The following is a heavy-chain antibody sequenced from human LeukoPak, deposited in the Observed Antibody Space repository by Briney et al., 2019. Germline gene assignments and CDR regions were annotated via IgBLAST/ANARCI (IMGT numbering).Heavy chain of an antibody. Sequence: PGGSLRLSCAASGFTFSSYAMSWVRQAPGKGPEWVSGISGSGGSTYYADSVKGRFTISRDNSKNTLYLQMNSLRAEDTAVYYCAKGGHGYCSNGVCSPRVVAAIDYWGQGTLVTVSS. J-gene: IGHJ4*02. CDR3: AKGGHGYCSNGVCSPRVVAAIDY. CDR1: GFTFSSYA. CDR2: ISGSGGST. D-gene: IGHD2-8*01. V-gene: IGHV3-23*01.